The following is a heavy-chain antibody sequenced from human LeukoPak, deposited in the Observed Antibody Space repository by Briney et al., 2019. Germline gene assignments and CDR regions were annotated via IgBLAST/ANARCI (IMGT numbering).Heavy chain of an antibody. D-gene: IGHD7-27*01. CDR2: IIPIVGIT. Sequence: SVKVSCKASGGTFKNTAITWVRQAPGQGLEWMGGIIPIVGITNYAQKLQGRVTITADKSTSTAYMELSSLRSEDTAVYHCAKDQGTGDPADYWGQGTLVTVSS. CDR3: AKDQGTGDPADY. CDR1: GGTFKNTA. J-gene: IGHJ4*02. V-gene: IGHV1-69*10.